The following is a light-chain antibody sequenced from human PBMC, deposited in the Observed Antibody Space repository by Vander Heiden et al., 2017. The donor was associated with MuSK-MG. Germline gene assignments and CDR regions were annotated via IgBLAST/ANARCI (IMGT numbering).Light chain of an antibody. J-gene: IGKJ1*01. CDR3: QQRHSNLPCT. CDR2: AES. V-gene: IGKV1-39*01. CDR1: QSISSY. Sequence: DIQMTQSPSSPSASVRDRVTITCRASQSISSYLYWYQQKPGKAATLLLNAESSLQSAVTSRLSSSRSGTDFTLTISSLQPEDFATVYCQQRHSNLPCTFGQGTKVEIK.